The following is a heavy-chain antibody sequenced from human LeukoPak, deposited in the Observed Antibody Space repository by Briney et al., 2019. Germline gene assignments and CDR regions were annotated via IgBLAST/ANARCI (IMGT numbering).Heavy chain of an antibody. J-gene: IGHJ4*02. CDR3: ASQGDTYYYDSSGYYYGY. CDR1: GGTFSSYA. D-gene: IGHD3-22*01. Sequence: SVKVSCKASGGTFSSYAISWVRQAPGQGLEWMGGIIPIFGTANYAQKFQGRVTITTDESTSTAYMELSGLRSEDTAVYYCASQGDTYYYDSSGYYYGYWGQGTLVTVSS. V-gene: IGHV1-69*05. CDR2: IIPIFGTA.